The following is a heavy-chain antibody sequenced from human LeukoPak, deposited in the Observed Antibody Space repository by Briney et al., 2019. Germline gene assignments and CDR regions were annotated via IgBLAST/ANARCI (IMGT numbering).Heavy chain of an antibody. CDR1: GGSFSGYY. CDR2: INHSGST. Sequence: SETLSLTCAVYGGSFSGYYWSWIRQPPGKGLEWMGEINHSGSTNYNPCLKSRVPISVDTSKNQFSLKLSSVTAAATAVYYCARGLGRYFDWSARADAHFDYWGQGTLVTVSS. CDR3: ARGLGRYFDWSARADAHFDY. V-gene: IGHV4-34*01. D-gene: IGHD3-9*01. J-gene: IGHJ4*02.